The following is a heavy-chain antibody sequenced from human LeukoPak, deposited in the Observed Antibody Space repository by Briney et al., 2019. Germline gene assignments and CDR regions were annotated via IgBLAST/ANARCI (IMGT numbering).Heavy chain of an antibody. Sequence: ASVKVSCKASGYTFTSYDINWVRQATGQGLEWMGWMNPNSGNTGYAQKFQGRVTMTRDTSISTAYMELSRLTSDDTAVYYCARYCSGGSCYSDVTFDIWGQGTMVTVSS. D-gene: IGHD2-15*01. CDR2: MNPNSGNT. CDR3: ARYCSGGSCYSDVTFDI. V-gene: IGHV1-8*01. J-gene: IGHJ3*02. CDR1: GYTFTSYD.